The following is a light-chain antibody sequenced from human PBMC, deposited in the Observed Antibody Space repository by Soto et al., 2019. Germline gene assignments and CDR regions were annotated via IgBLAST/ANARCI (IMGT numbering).Light chain of an antibody. CDR2: KAS. V-gene: IGKV1-5*03. J-gene: IGKJ2*01. CDR1: QSISSW. CDR3: QQYNSFPYT. Sequence: DIQMTQSPSTLSASVGDRVTITCRASQSISSWLAWYQQKPGKAPKLLIYKASTLETGVPSRFSGSGSGTEFTLTISSLQPDDFATYYCQQYNSFPYTFGQGTKLEIK.